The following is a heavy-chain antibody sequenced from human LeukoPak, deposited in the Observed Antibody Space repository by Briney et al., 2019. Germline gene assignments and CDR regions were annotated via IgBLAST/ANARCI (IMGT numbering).Heavy chain of an antibody. V-gene: IGHV3-33*06. CDR1: GFTFNTHG. CDR2: IWFDGSVK. D-gene: IGHD3-3*01. Sequence: GGSLRLSCAASGFTFNTHGMHWVRQAPGKGLEWVAAIWFDGSVKHYSDAVKGRFTISRNNSLNTLFLQMNSLRVEDTAMYYCAKDTAIQFLEPAFWGQGTLVTVSS. CDR3: AKDTAIQFLEPAF. J-gene: IGHJ4*02.